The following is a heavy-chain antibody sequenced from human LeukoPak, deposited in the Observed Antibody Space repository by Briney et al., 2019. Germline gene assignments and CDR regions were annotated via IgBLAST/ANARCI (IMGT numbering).Heavy chain of an antibody. D-gene: IGHD7-27*01. J-gene: IGHJ4*02. CDR1: GFTFSNAW. CDR2: IKPDGSEI. V-gene: IGHV3-7*01. Sequence: GGSLRLSCAASGFTFSNAWMSWVRQTPGKGLEWVGNIKPDGSEIYYVDSVKGRFTISRDNAKNSLFLQMSSLRVKDTAIYYCARDYVWGSSESDYWGQGTLVTVSS. CDR3: ARDYVWGSSESDY.